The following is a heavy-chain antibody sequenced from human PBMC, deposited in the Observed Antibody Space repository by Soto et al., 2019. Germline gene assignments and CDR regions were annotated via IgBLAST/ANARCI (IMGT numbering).Heavy chain of an antibody. J-gene: IGHJ1*01. Sequence: ASVKVSCKASGYTFTSYYMHWVRQAPGQGLEWMGIINPSGGSTSYAQKFQGRVTMTRDTSTSTVYMELSSLRSEDTAVYYCARHRGTAVAGTPHAEYFQHWGQGTLVTVSS. CDR1: GYTFTSYY. CDR3: ARHRGTAVAGTPHAEYFQH. CDR2: INPSGGST. D-gene: IGHD6-19*01. V-gene: IGHV1-46*03.